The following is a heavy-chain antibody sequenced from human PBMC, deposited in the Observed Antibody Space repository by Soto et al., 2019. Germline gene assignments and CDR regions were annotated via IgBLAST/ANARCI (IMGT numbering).Heavy chain of an antibody. CDR3: TKVSSSIVVVRDYGMGV. D-gene: IGHD2-15*01. CDR1: GYTFISHG. V-gene: IGHV1-18*04. J-gene: IGHJ6*02. CDR2: ISGKNGTT. Sequence: QVQLVQSGVEVKKPGASVKVSCKASGYTFISHGISWVRQAPGQGLEWMGWISGKNGTTNYVPKLQCRVTLTTDTSPRTAYMELRRLRSHYTAVYYCTKVSSSIVVVRDYGMGVWGQGATVTVSS.